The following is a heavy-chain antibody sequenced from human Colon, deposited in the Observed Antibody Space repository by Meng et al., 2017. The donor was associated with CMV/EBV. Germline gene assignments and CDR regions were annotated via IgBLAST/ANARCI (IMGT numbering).Heavy chain of an antibody. CDR2: MNPNSGNT. D-gene: IGHD3-10*01. Sequence: WVRQAPGHGLEWVGWMNPNSGNTGHAQKFQGRVTMTWATSIGTAYLELGSLRSEDTAIYYCARGRGYPVVRGAPLTTYSHYYGMDVWGQGTTVTVSS. CDR3: ARGRGYPVVRGAPLTTYSHYYGMDV. J-gene: IGHJ6*02. V-gene: IGHV1-8*01.